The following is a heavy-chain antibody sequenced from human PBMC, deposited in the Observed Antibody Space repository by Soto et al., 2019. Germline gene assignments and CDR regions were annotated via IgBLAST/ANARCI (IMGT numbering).Heavy chain of an antibody. CDR2: ISWNSGSI. Sequence: EVQLVESGGGLVQPGRSLRLSCAASGFTFDDYAMHWVRQAPGKGLEWVSGISWNSGSIGYADSVKGRFTISRDNAKNSLYLQMNSLRAEDTALYYCAKDVYYDTLTAQAGWFDPWGQGTLVTVSS. J-gene: IGHJ5*02. CDR3: AKDVYYDTLTAQAGWFDP. V-gene: IGHV3-9*01. D-gene: IGHD3-9*01. CDR1: GFTFDDYA.